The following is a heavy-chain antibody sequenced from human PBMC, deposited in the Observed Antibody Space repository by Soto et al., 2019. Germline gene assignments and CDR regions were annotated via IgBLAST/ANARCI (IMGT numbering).Heavy chain of an antibody. J-gene: IGHJ4*02. CDR2: MHPNSGNT. D-gene: IGHD1-26*01. CDR3: ARGLSYRQD. CDR1: GYTFTNYD. Sequence: QVQLVQSGAEVKKPGASVKVSCKASGYTFTNYDIYWVRQATGQGLEGMGWMHPNSGNTGYAQKFQGRVTMTRNTSISTAYMELSILRSEDTAVYYCARGLSYRQDWGQGTLVTVSS. V-gene: IGHV1-8*01.